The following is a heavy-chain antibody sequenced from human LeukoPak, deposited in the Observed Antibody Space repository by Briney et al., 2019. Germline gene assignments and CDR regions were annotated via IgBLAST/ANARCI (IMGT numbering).Heavy chain of an antibody. J-gene: IGHJ4*02. V-gene: IGHV4-59*01. Sequence: SETLSLTCTVSGGSISSYYWSWIRQPPGRGLEWIGYIYYSGSTNYNPSLKSRVTISVDTSKNQFSLKLSSVTAADTAVYYCARDRGGYYYDFVPFDYWGQGTLVTVSS. CDR1: GGSISSYY. D-gene: IGHD3-3*01. CDR3: ARDRGGYYYDFVPFDY. CDR2: IYYSGST.